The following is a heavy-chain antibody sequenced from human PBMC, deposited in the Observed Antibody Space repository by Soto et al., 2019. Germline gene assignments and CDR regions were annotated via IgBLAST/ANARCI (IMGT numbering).Heavy chain of an antibody. CDR1: GFTFRDYY. CDR2: ISGDGGST. D-gene: IGHD6-13*01. V-gene: IGHV3-11*01. Sequence: TGGSLRLSCAASGFTFRDYYMIWIRQAPGKGLEWVSYISGDGGSTSYADSVKGRFTVSRDNSRNSLFLQMNSLRAEDTAFYYCAKPVTIAAAGTVDYWGLGALVTVSS. J-gene: IGHJ4*02. CDR3: AKPVTIAAAGTVDY.